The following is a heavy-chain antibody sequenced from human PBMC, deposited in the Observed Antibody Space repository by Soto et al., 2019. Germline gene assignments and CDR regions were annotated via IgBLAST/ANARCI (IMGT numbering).Heavy chain of an antibody. Sequence: GGSLRLSCAASGFTFSNAWMSWVRQAPGKGLEWVGRIKSKTDGGTTDYAAPAKGRFTISRDDSKNTLYLQMNSLKTEDTAVYYCTTDFLYCSGGSCPSAEYFQHWGQGTLVTVSS. CDR2: IKSKTDGGTT. CDR3: TTDFLYCSGGSCPSAEYFQH. J-gene: IGHJ1*01. V-gene: IGHV3-15*01. D-gene: IGHD2-15*01. CDR1: GFTFSNAW.